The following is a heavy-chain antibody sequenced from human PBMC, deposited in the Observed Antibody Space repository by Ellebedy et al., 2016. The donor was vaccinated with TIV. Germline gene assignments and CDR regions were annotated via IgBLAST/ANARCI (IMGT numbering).Heavy chain of an antibody. CDR2: IYTSGST. V-gene: IGHV4-4*07. CDR1: GGSISSYY. Sequence: SETLSLTXTVSGGSISSYYWSWIRQPAGKGLEWIGRIYTSGSTNYNPSLKSRVTISVDTSKNQFSLKLSSVTAADTAVYYCARLNRDTTDSSGPEGYFDYWGQGTLVTVSS. CDR3: ARLNRDTTDSSGPEGYFDY. D-gene: IGHD3-22*01. J-gene: IGHJ4*02.